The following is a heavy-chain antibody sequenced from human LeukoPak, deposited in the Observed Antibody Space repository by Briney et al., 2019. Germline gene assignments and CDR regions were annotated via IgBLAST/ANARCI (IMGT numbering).Heavy chain of an antibody. CDR1: GFTFSNAW. Sequence: GGSLRLSYAASGFTFSNAWMSWVRQAPGKGLEWVGRIKSKTDGGTTDYAAPVKGGFTISRDNSKNTLYLQMNSLRAEDTAVYYCAKDRYGSGTYQDYWGQGTLVTVSS. V-gene: IGHV3-15*01. J-gene: IGHJ4*02. D-gene: IGHD3-10*01. CDR3: AKDRYGSGTYQDY. CDR2: IKSKTDGGTT.